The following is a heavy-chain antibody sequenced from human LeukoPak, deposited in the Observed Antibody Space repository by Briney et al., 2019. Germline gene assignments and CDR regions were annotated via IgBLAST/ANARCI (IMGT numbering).Heavy chain of an antibody. J-gene: IGHJ6*03. CDR3: AGFTQGYDFWSGSPHGDYYYYLDV. D-gene: IGHD3-3*01. V-gene: IGHV4-61*02. CDR1: GGSISSGGYY. Sequence: SETLSLTCTVSGGSISSGGYYWSWIRQPAGKGLEWIGRIYTSGSTNYNPSLKSRVTISVDTSKNQFSLKLSSVTAADTAVYDCAGFTQGYDFWSGSPHGDYYYYLDVWGKGTTVTVSS. CDR2: IYTSGST.